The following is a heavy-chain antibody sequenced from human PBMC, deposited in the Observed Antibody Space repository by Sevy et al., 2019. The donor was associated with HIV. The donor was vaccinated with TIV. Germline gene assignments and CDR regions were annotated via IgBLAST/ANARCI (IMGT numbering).Heavy chain of an antibody. CDR3: ARGTSGYDFGDYYYYMDV. D-gene: IGHD5-12*01. V-gene: IGHV1-69*13. CDR1: GGTLSRYA. J-gene: IGHJ6*03. CDR2: IAPVFVTP. Sequence: ASVKVSCKTSGGTLSRYAISWVRQAPGQGLEWMGGIAPVFVTPNYAQKFQGRVNITADESTTTAYMELTSLRSEDTAVYYCARGTSGYDFGDYYYYMDVWGKGTTVTVSS.